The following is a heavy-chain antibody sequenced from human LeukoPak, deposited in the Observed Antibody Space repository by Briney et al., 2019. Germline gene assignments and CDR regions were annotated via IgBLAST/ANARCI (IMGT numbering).Heavy chain of an antibody. Sequence: GGSLRLSCVASGFTASSDYMSWVRQAPGKGLEWVSVIYSGGSTDYADSVRGRFTISRDKSNNTLYLQMNSLRAEDTAVYFCAAEKPGTGTFLDYWGPGTLVTVSS. V-gene: IGHV3-53*01. D-gene: IGHD1-1*01. CDR1: GFTASSDY. J-gene: IGHJ4*02. CDR2: IYSGGST. CDR3: AAEKPGTGTFLDY.